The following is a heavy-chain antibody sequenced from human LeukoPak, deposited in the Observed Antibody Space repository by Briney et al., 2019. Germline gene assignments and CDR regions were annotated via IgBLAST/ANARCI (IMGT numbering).Heavy chain of an antibody. CDR1: AFTFSRYG. V-gene: IGHV3-30*02. CDR3: AKQIWPTVTTPGWTYFDY. Sequence: GGSLRLSCAASAFTFSRYGMHWVRQAPGKGLEWVTFIRYDGSNKYYADSVKGRFTISRDNSKNTLYLQMNSLRAEDTAVYYCAKQIWPTVTTPGWTYFDYWGQGALVTVSS. D-gene: IGHD4-17*01. CDR2: IRYDGSNK. J-gene: IGHJ4*02.